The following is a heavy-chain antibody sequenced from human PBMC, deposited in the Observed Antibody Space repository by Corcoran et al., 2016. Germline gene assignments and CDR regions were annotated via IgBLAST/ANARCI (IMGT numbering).Heavy chain of an antibody. Sequence: QVQLVQSGAEVKKPGASVMVSCKASGYTFTGYYMHWVRQAPGQGLEWMGWINPNSGGTNYAQKFQGRVTMTRDTSISTAYMELSRLRSEDTAVYYCAKEQQLVLGRYYGMDVWGQGTTVTVSS. D-gene: IGHD6-13*01. CDR2: INPNSGGT. V-gene: IGHV1-2*02. CDR1: GYTFTGYY. CDR3: AKEQQLVLGRYYGMDV. J-gene: IGHJ6*02.